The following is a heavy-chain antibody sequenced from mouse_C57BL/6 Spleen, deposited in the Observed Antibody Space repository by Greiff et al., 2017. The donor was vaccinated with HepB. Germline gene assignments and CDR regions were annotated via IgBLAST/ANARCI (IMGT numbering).Heavy chain of an antibody. Sequence: EVKLMESGPGLVKPSQSLSLTCSVTGYSITSGYYWNWIRQLPGNKLEWMGYISYDGSNNYNPSLKKRNSLTRDTSKNPFFLKLNSVTTEDTATYYCAREGVVGGAYYYAMDYWGQGTSVTVSS. J-gene: IGHJ4*01. D-gene: IGHD1-1*01. V-gene: IGHV3-6*01. CDR1: GYSITSGYY. CDR3: AREGVVGGAYYYAMDY. CDR2: ISYDGSN.